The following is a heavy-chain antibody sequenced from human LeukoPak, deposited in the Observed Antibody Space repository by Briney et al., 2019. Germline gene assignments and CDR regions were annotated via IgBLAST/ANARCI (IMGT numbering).Heavy chain of an antibody. CDR3: ARVRGSCSGGSCYEFDY. CDR1: GGSISSGGYP. CDR2: IYHRGGT. V-gene: IGHV4-30-2*05. J-gene: IGHJ4*02. Sequence: SETLSLTCAVSGGSISSGGYPWSWTRQPPGKGLEWIGYIYHRGGTYYNPSLRSRVTISVDTSKNQFSLKLTSVTAADTAVYYCARVRGSCSGGSCYEFDYWGRGTLVTVSS. D-gene: IGHD2-15*01.